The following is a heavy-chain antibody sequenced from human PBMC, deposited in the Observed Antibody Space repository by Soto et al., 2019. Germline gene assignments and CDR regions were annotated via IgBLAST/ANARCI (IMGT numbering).Heavy chain of an antibody. CDR1: GGSISSYY. J-gene: IGHJ6*03. D-gene: IGHD3-3*02. CDR2: IYYSGST. CDR3: GRTDDSIYYDMDV. Sequence: SETLSLTCTVSGGSISSYYWSWIRQPPGKGLEWIGYIYYSGSTNYNPSLKSRVTISVDTSKNQFSLKLSSVTAADTAVYYCGRTDDSIYYDMDVWGKGTTVTVSS. V-gene: IGHV4-59*01.